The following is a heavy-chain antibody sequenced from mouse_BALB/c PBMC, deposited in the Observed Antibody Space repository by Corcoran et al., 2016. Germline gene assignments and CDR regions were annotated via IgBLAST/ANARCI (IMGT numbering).Heavy chain of an antibody. CDR2: INPYYGST. CDR1: GYSFTDYI. Sequence: EIQLQQTGPELVKPGASVKISCKASGYSFTDYIMLWVKQSHGKSLEWIGNINPYYGSTSYNLKFKGKATLTVDKSSSTAYMQLNSLTSEDSAVYYCARFYDGYPYYFDYWGQGTTLTVSS. V-gene: IGHV1-39*01. D-gene: IGHD2-3*01. J-gene: IGHJ2*01. CDR3: ARFYDGYPYYFDY.